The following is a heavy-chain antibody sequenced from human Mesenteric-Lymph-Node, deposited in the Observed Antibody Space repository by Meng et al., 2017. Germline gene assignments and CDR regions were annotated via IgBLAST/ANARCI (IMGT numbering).Heavy chain of an antibody. CDR2: INHSGST. Sequence: QVQLQQWGAGLLKPSETLSLTCAVYGGSFSGYYWSWIRQPPGKGLEWIGEINHSGSTNYNPSLKSRVTISVDTSKNQFSLKLSSVTAADTAVYYCARDPGDGYNLGGLDYWGQGTLVTVSS. CDR3: ARDPGDGYNLGGLDY. V-gene: IGHV4-34*01. CDR1: GGSFSGYY. D-gene: IGHD5-24*01. J-gene: IGHJ4*02.